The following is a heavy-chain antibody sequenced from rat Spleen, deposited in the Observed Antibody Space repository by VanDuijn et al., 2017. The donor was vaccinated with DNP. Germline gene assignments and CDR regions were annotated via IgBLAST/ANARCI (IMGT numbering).Heavy chain of an antibody. CDR2: IWTGGST. D-gene: IGHD1-9*01. CDR3: ARAYYGYKAYFDY. V-gene: IGHV2-30*01. Sequence: QVQLKESGPGLVQPSQTLSLACTVSGFSLTSYHVHWVRQPSGKGLEWMGVIWTGGSTEYNSALNSRLSINRDTSKSQVFLKMNSLQTEDTATYYCARAYYGYKAYFDYWGQGVMVTVSS. J-gene: IGHJ2*01. CDR1: GFSLTSYH.